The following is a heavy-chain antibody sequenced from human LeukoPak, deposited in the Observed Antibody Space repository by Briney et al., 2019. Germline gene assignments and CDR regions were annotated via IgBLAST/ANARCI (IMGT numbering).Heavy chain of an antibody. CDR2: IKSRTDGGTT. V-gene: IGHV3-15*01. CDR3: TTGGVDSGYERTYYYYGMDV. D-gene: IGHD5-12*01. CDR1: GFTFSNAW. J-gene: IGHJ6*02. Sequence: GGSLRLSCAASGFTFSNAWMSWVRQAPGKGLEWVGRIKSRTDGGTTDYAAPVKGRFTISRDDSKNTLYLQMNSLKTEDTAVYYCTTGGVDSGYERTYYYYGMDVWGQGTTVTVSS.